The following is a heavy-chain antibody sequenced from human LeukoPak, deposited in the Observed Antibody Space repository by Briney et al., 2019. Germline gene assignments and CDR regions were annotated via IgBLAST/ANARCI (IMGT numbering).Heavy chain of an antibody. J-gene: IGHJ4*02. Sequence: TGGALRLSCAASGFTFSDYYMSWIRQAPGKGLEGVSYISSSGSSYIYYADSEKGRFTISRDNAKNSLYLQMNSLRAEDTAVYYCAREGLELLVGMGMDYWGQGTLVTVSS. V-gene: IGHV3-11*04. CDR1: GFTFSDYY. D-gene: IGHD1-7*01. CDR3: AREGLELLVGMGMDY. CDR2: ISSSGSSYI.